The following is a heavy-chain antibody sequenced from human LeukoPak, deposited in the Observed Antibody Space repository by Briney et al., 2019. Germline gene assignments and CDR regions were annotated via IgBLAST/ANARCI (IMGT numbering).Heavy chain of an antibody. CDR1: GYTFTGYY. D-gene: IGHD5-18*01. Sequence: ASVKVSCKASGYTFTGYYMHWVRQAPGQGLEWMGWINPNSGGTNYAQKFQGRVTMTRDTSISTAYMELRSLRSDDTAVYYCARLVDTAMVLFFDYWGQGTLVTVSS. CDR3: ARLVDTAMVLFFDY. V-gene: IGHV1-2*02. CDR2: INPNSGGT. J-gene: IGHJ4*02.